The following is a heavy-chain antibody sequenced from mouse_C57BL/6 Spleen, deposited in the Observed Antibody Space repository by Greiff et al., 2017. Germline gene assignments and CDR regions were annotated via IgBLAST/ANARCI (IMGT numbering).Heavy chain of an antibody. CDR1: GFTFSSYA. J-gene: IGHJ4*01. CDR3: ARDEGDDYDGDY. V-gene: IGHV5-4*01. CDR2: ISDGGSYT. Sequence: EVNVVESGGGLVKPGGSLKLSCAASGFTFSSYAMSWVRQTPEKRLEWVATISDGGSYTNYPDNVKGRFTISRDNAKNNLYLQMSHLKSEDTAMYYCARDEGDDYDGDYWGQGTSVTVSS. D-gene: IGHD2-4*01.